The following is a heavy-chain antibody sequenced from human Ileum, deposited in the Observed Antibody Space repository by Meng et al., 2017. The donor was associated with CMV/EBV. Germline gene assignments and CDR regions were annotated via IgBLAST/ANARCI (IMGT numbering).Heavy chain of an antibody. D-gene: IGHD5-24*01. Sequence: GESLKISCAASGFTFASFSMHWIRQTPDRGLEWVAVISYDSGNGGNKEYAASVKGRFSISRDNSKNTMYLQMNSLRRDDTAVYYCVKDLLPSPIQFFDSWGRGDQVTVSS. CDR3: VKDLLPSPIQFFDS. V-gene: IGHV3-30-3*01. CDR1: GFTFASFS. CDR2: ISYDSGNGGNK. J-gene: IGHJ4*02.